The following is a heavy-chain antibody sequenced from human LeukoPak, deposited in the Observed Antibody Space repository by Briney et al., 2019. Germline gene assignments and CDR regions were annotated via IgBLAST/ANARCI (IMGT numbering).Heavy chain of an antibody. V-gene: IGHV4-34*01. Sequence: SETLSLTCAVYGGSFSGYYWSWIRQPPGQGLEWIGEINHSGSTSYNPSLKSRVTISVDTSKNQFSLKLSSVTAADTAVYYCARMGVGATADAFDIWGQGTMVTVSS. D-gene: IGHD1-26*01. CDR3: ARMGVGATADAFDI. J-gene: IGHJ3*02. CDR2: INHSGST. CDR1: GGSFSGYY.